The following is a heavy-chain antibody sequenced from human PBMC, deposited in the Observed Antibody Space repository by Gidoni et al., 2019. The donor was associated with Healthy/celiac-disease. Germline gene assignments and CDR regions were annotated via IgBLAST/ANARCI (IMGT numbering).Heavy chain of an antibody. CDR3: ARIYGSSGYYGWRYFDY. Sequence: VTLKESGPVLVKHTETLTRTCTVYGFSLSNARRGVSWIRQPPGKALEWLAHIFSNDEKSYSTSLKSRLTISKATSKSQVVLTMTNMDPVDTATYYCARIYGSSGYYGWRYFDYWGQGTLVTVSS. J-gene: IGHJ4*02. V-gene: IGHV2-26*01. CDR1: GFSLSNARRG. CDR2: IFSNDEK. D-gene: IGHD3-22*01.